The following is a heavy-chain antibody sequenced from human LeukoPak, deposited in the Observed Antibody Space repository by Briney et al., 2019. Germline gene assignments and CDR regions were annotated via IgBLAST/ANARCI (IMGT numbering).Heavy chain of an antibody. J-gene: IGHJ4*02. V-gene: IGHV5-51*01. Sequence: GESLKISCKGSGYTFTSYWIGWVRQMPGKGLEWMGTIYGGDSDTRYSPSFQGQVTISVDKSISTAYLQRSSLKASDTVMYYCAISSGWFGSYDYWGQGTLVNVSS. D-gene: IGHD6-19*01. CDR1: GYTFTSYW. CDR3: AISSGWFGSYDY. CDR2: IYGGDSDT.